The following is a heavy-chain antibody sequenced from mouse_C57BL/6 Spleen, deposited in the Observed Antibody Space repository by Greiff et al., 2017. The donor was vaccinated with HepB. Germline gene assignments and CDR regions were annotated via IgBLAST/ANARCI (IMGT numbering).Heavy chain of an antibody. V-gene: IGHV2-6*01. CDR2: IWGVGST. CDR3: ARLRQDYYAMDY. CDR1: GFSLTSYG. D-gene: IGHD2-4*01. Sequence: VKVVESGPGLVAPSQSLSITCTVSGFSLTSYGVDWVRQSPGKGLEWLGVIWGVGSTNYNSALKSRLSISKDNSKSQVFLKMNSLQTDDTAMYYCARLRQDYYAMDYWGQGTSVTVSS. J-gene: IGHJ4*01.